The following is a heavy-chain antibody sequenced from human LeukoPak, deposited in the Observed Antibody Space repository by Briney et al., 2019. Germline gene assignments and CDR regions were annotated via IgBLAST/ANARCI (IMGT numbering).Heavy chain of an antibody. D-gene: IGHD2-15*01. J-gene: IGHJ4*02. CDR1: GFTDSGLTFTSDW. CDR3: ARDRYCSGGSCYEPNLQIAVAGPARY. V-gene: IGHV3-7*01. CDR2: INQDTLKK. Sequence: GGSLRLSCAGSGFTDSGLTFTSDWMSWVRQPPGKGLEWVANINQDTLKKDYLDSVKGRFTISRDHAKNSLYLQMNSLRAEDTAVYYCARDRYCSGGSCYEPNLQIAVAGPARYWGQGTLVTVSS.